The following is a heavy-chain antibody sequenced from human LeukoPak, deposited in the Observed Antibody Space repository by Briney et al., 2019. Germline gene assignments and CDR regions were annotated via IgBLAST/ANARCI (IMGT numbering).Heavy chain of an antibody. CDR2: ILYTGST. V-gene: IGHV4-59*08. J-gene: IGHJ4*02. CDR1: GGSISQYY. D-gene: IGHD6-6*01. Sequence: PAETLSLTCTVSGGSISQYYWSWIRQPPEKGLEWIGYILYTGSTNYNPSLKSRVTISVDTSKSQFSLKLSSVTAADTAVYYCARGLSSSSGIFDYWGQGTLVTVSS. CDR3: ARGLSSSSGIFDY.